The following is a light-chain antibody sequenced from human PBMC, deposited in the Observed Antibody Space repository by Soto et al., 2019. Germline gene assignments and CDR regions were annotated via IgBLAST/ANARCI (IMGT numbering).Light chain of an antibody. V-gene: IGLV2-14*01. CDR3: CSYKPRSTRV. Sequence: QSVLTQPASVSGSPGQSIAISCTGSSSDVGFYNYISWYQQHPGKVPKLIIYEVTNRPSGVSNRFSGSKSGNTASLTISGLQDEEEAAYYRCSYKPRSTRVFGTGTKVTV. J-gene: IGLJ1*01. CDR1: SSDVGFYNY. CDR2: EVT.